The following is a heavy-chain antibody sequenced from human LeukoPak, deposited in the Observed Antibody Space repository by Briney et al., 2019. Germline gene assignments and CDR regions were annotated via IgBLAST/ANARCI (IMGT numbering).Heavy chain of an antibody. D-gene: IGHD6-13*01. CDR3: AKGTYSSPPPGYFDY. V-gene: IGHV3-23*01. J-gene: IGHJ4*02. Sequence: GGSLRLSCAASGFTFSSYAMSWVRQAPGKGLEWVSGISGSGGSKYYADSVEGRFTTSRDNSKNTLYLQMNSLRAEDTAVYYCAKGTYSSPPPGYFDYWGQGTLVTVSS. CDR1: GFTFSSYA. CDR2: ISGSGGSK.